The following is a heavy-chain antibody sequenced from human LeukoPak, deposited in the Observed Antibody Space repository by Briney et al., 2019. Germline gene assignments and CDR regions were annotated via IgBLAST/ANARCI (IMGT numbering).Heavy chain of an antibody. CDR2: ISSSSSTI. J-gene: IGHJ5*02. D-gene: IGHD2-2*02. V-gene: IGHV3-48*01. Sequence: PGGSLRLSCAASGFTFSSYSMNWVRQAPGKGLEWVSYISSSSSTIYYADSVKGRFTISRDNAKNSLYLQVNSLRAEDTAVYYCARDSGCSSTSCYTWEVGWFDPWGQGTLVTVSS. CDR1: GFTFSSYS. CDR3: ARDSGCSSTSCYTWEVGWFDP.